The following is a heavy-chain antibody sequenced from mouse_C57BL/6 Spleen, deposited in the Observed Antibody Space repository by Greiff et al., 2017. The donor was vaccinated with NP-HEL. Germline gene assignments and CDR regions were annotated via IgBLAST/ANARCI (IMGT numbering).Heavy chain of an antibody. V-gene: IGHV1-22*01. CDR1: GYTFTDYN. CDR2: INPNNGGT. J-gene: IGHJ1*03. Sequence: EVQLQQSGPELVKPGASVKMSCKASGYTFTDYNMHWVKQSHGKSLEWIGYINPNNGGTSYNQKFKGKATLTVNKSSSTAYMELRSLTSEDSAVYYCARDYGSSCHWYFDVWGTGTTVTVSS. D-gene: IGHD1-1*01. CDR3: ARDYGSSCHWYFDV.